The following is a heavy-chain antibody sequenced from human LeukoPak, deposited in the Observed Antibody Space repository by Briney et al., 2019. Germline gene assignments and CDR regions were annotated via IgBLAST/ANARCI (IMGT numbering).Heavy chain of an antibody. CDR3: ARRVITATGSWGYAMDV. V-gene: IGHV3-23*01. CDR2: ISGSGGST. CDR1: GFTFSSYA. Sequence: GGSLRLSCAASGFTFSSYAMSWVRQAPGKGLEWVSAISGSGGSTYYADSVKGRFTISRDNSKNTLYLQMNSLRAEDTAVYYCARRVITATGSWGYAMDVWGQGTTVTVSS. D-gene: IGHD2-15*01. J-gene: IGHJ6*02.